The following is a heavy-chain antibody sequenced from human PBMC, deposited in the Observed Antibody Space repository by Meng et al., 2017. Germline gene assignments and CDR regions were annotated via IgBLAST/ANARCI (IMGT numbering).Heavy chain of an antibody. J-gene: IGHJ4*02. Sequence: QVEMVQTGAEVKKPGASGKGSCKASGYTFTSYDINWVRQATGQGLEWMGWMNPNSGNTGYAQKFQGRVTMTRNTSISTAYMELSSLRSEDTAVYYCARSAAGYYYDTWLYFDYWGQGTLVTVSS. CDR1: GYTFTSYD. CDR2: MNPNSGNT. CDR3: ARSAAGYYYDTWLYFDY. V-gene: IGHV1-8*01. D-gene: IGHD3-22*01.